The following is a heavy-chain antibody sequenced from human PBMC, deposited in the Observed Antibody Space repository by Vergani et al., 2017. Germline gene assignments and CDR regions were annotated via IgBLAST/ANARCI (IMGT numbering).Heavy chain of an antibody. CDR1: GFTFNEYW. J-gene: IGHJ5*01. Sequence: EVELVESGGGLVQPGGSLRLSCAASGFTFNEYWMHWARQVPGKGLVWVSGMNGNGDTISYADSVEGRFTISRDNDKNTLLLQMNSLRAEDTAVYYFARARITRFGVVWENLCDSWGKGTLVTVSS. CDR3: ARARITRFGVVWENLCDS. CDR2: MNGNGDTI. D-gene: IGHD3-3*01. V-gene: IGHV3-74*01.